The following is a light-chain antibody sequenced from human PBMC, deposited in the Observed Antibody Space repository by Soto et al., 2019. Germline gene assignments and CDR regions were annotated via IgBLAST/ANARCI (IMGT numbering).Light chain of an antibody. J-gene: IGLJ1*01. CDR2: EVS. Sequence: QSVLTQPASVSGSPGQSITISCTGTSSDVGGYNYVYWYQQHPGKAPKLMIYEVSSRPSGVSNRFSGTKSGNTASLTISGLQAEDEADYFCSSYTTTNTYVFGTWTKLTVL. CDR1: SSDVGGYNY. V-gene: IGLV2-14*01. CDR3: SSYTTTNTYV.